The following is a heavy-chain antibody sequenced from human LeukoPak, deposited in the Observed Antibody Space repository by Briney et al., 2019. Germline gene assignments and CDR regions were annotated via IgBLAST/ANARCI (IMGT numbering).Heavy chain of an antibody. V-gene: IGHV4-30-2*01. CDR2: IYHSGST. CDR3: ARALGTSCQVN. Sequence: SETLSLTCTVSGGSISSGGYYWSWIRQPPGKGLEWIGYIYHSGSTYYNPSLKSRVTISVDRSKNQFSLKLSSVTAADTAVYYCARALGTSCQVNWGQGTLVTVSS. CDR1: GGSISSGGYY. J-gene: IGHJ4*02. D-gene: IGHD2-2*01.